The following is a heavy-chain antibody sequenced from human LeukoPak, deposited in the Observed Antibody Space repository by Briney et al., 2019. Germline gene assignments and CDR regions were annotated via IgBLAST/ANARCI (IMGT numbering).Heavy chain of an antibody. J-gene: IGHJ6*02. CDR1: GFTFSDYY. V-gene: IGHV3-66*01. CDR3: ARDQRAQYYYGSGSYLYYYYGMDV. Sequence: PGGSLRLSCAASGFTFSDYYMSWVRQAPGKGLEWVSVIYSGGSTYYADSVKGRFTISRDNSKNTLYLQMNSLRAEDTAVYYCARDQRAQYYYGSGSYLYYYYGMDVWGQGTTVTVSS. CDR2: IYSGGST. D-gene: IGHD3-10*01.